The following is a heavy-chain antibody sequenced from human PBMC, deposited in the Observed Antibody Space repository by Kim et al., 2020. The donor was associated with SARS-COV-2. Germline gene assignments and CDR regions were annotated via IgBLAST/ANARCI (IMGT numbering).Heavy chain of an antibody. V-gene: IGHV3-30-3*01. CDR1: GFTLSTYA. CDR3: ARDPWSRLRGLIYSYYGMDV. J-gene: IGHJ6*02. D-gene: IGHD3-10*01. Sequence: GGSLRLSCAAFGFTLSTYAMHWVRQTPGKGLEWVAVISYDGSNNYYADSVKGRFTISRDNSKNTLYLQMNSLRPEDTAVYHCARDPWSRLRGLIYSYYGMDVWGQGTTVTVSS. CDR2: ISYDGSNN.